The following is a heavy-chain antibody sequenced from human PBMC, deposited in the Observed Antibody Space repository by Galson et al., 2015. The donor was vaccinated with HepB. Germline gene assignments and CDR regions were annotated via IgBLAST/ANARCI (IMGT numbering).Heavy chain of an antibody. Sequence: SVKVSCKASGGTFSSYAISWVRQAPGQGLEWMGGIIPIFGTANYAQKFQGRVTITADKSTSTAYMELSSLRSEDTAVYYCARDCTNGVCPLHDGMDVWGQGTTVTVSS. J-gene: IGHJ6*02. CDR2: IIPIFGTA. CDR1: GGTFSSYA. D-gene: IGHD2-8*01. CDR3: ARDCTNGVCPLHDGMDV. V-gene: IGHV1-69*06.